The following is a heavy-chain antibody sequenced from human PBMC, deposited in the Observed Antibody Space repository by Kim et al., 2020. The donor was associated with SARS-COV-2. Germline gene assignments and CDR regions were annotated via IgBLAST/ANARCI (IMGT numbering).Heavy chain of an antibody. CDR1: GFTFSSSA. V-gene: IGHV3-64*02. CDR3: VRGGSGWCNFDW. CDR2: ILSNGFTT. D-gene: IGHD6-19*01. J-gene: IGHJ4*02. Sequence: GGSLRLSCAASGFTFSSSAMHWVRQAPGKGLAYVSGILSNGFTTFYADSVKGRFTISRDDSRNTLFLQMDSLRTDDMAVYYCVRGGSGWCNFDWWGQGTL.